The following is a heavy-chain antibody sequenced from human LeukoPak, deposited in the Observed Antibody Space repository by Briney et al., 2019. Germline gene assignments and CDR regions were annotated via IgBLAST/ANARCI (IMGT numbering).Heavy chain of an antibody. Sequence: PSETLTLTCTVYGGSNSSYYWSWIRQPPGKGLEWIGYIYYSGSTNYNPSLKSRVTISVDTSKNQFSLKLSSVTAADTAVYYCARWGDWFDPWGQGTLVTVSS. CDR3: ARWGDWFDP. CDR2: IYYSGST. CDR1: GGSNSSYY. D-gene: IGHD3-16*01. J-gene: IGHJ5*02. V-gene: IGHV4-59*08.